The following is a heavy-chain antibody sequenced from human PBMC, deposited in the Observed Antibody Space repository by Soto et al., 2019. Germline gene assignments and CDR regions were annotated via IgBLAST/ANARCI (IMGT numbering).Heavy chain of an antibody. CDR2: IWYDGSNK. CDR3: ARDAESLVRGDSYYFDY. CDR1: GFTFSSYG. J-gene: IGHJ4*02. D-gene: IGHD3-10*01. V-gene: IGHV3-33*01. Sequence: QVQLVESGGGVVQPGRSLRLSCAASGFTFSSYGMHWVRQAPGKGLEWVAVIWYDGSNKYYADFVMGGFTISRVNSKNTVCLQLTRLRAEDTAVYYCARDAESLVRGDSYYFDYWGLGSLIIVS.